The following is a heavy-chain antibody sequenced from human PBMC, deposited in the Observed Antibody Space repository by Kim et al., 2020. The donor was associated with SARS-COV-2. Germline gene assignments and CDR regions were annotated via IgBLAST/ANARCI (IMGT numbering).Heavy chain of an antibody. Sequence: AQKFQGRVTMTRDTSISTAYMELSRLRSDDTAVYYCARDFSGWWDNYFDYWGQGTLVTVSS. D-gene: IGHD6-19*01. J-gene: IGHJ4*02. CDR3: ARDFSGWWDNYFDY. V-gene: IGHV1-2*02.